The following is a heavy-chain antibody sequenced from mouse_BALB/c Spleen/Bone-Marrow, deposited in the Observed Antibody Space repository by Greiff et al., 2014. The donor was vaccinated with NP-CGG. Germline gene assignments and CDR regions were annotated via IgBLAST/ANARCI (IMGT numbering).Heavy chain of an antibody. Sequence: QVQLQQSGPGLVAPSQSLSITCTVSGFSLTDYGVSWIRQPPGKGLEWLGVIWGGGITYYNSTLKSRPSISKDSSKSQVFLKMNSLQTDDTAMYYCAKHDTTVVVDYWGQGTTLTVSS. CDR3: AKHDTTVVVDY. V-gene: IGHV2-6-5*01. CDR1: GFSLTDYG. D-gene: IGHD1-1*01. CDR2: IWGGGIT. J-gene: IGHJ2*01.